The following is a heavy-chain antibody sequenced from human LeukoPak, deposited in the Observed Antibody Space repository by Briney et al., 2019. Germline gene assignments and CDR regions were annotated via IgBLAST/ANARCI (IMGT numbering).Heavy chain of an antibody. CDR3: ARDTAMVQYYYYYGMDV. Sequence: GGSLRLSCAASGFTLSDYYMSWIRQAPGKGLEWVSYISSSGSTIYYADSVKGRFTISRDNAKNSLYLQMNSLRAEDTAVYYCARDTAMVQYYYYYGMDVWGQGTTVTVSS. V-gene: IGHV3-11*01. CDR2: ISSSGSTI. J-gene: IGHJ6*02. D-gene: IGHD5-18*01. CDR1: GFTLSDYY.